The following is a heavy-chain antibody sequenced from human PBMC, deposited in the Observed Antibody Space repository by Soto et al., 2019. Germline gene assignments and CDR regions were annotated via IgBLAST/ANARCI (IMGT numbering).Heavy chain of an antibody. V-gene: IGHV3-64*01. J-gene: IGHJ4*02. CDR3: ARGLESGSYCDY. D-gene: IGHD1-26*01. CDR2: ISSNGGST. Sequence: GGSLRLSCAASGFTFSSYAMHWVRQAPGKGLEYVSAISSNGGSTVYANSVKGRFTISRYNSKNTLYLQMGSLRAEVMAVYDCARGLESGSYCDYWGQGSLVTVSS. CDR1: GFTFSSYA.